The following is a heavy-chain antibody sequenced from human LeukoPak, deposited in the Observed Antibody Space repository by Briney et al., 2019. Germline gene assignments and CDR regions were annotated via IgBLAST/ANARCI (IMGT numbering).Heavy chain of an antibody. CDR3: ARDAKMAPNWFDP. J-gene: IGHJ5*02. Sequence: GASVKVSCKASGYSFTSYGISWVRQAPGQGLEWMGWISAYNGNTNYAQKPQARVTMTTDTSTSTAYMELRSLRSDDTAVYYCARDAKMAPNWFDPWGQGTLVTVSS. CDR2: ISAYNGNT. CDR1: GYSFTSYG. V-gene: IGHV1-18*01. D-gene: IGHD4/OR15-4a*01.